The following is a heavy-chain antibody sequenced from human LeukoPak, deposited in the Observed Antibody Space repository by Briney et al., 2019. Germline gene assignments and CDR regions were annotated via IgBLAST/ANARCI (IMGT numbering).Heavy chain of an antibody. CDR3: AREGKGDAFDI. CDR2: ISSSGSTI. Sequence: GSLRLSCAASGFTFSSYEMNWVRQAPGKGLEWVSYISSSGSTIYYADSVKGRFTISRDNAKNSLYLQMNSLRAEDTAVYYCAREGKGDAFDIWGQGTMVTVSS. CDR1: GFTFSSYE. V-gene: IGHV3-48*03. J-gene: IGHJ3*02.